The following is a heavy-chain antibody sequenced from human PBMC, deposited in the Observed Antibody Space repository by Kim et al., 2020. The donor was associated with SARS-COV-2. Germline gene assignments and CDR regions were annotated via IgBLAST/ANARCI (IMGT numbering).Heavy chain of an antibody. Sequence: ASVKVSCKASGYTFSSYGLSWVRQAPGQGLEWMGWIRPYNGNTNYAQKVQGRVTMTTDTSTSTAYMELTSLRSDDTAVYYCARGSRGGSCYQTPACWFFDLWGRGTLVTVSS. CDR2: IRPYNGNT. J-gene: IGHJ2*01. CDR1: GYTFSSYG. CDR3: ARGSRGGSCYQTPACWFFDL. D-gene: IGHD2-15*01. V-gene: IGHV1-18*04.